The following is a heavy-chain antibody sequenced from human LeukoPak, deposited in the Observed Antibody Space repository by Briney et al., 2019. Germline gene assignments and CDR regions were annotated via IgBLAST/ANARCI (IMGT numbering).Heavy chain of an antibody. J-gene: IGHJ4*02. Sequence: GGSLRLSCAASGFTFSSNYMSWVRQAPGKGLEWVSVIYSGGSTYYADSVKGRFTISRDNSKNTLYLQMNSLRAEDTAVYFCARDLGGDNSFDYWGQGTLVTVSS. CDR1: GFTFSSNY. CDR3: ARDLGGDNSFDY. CDR2: IYSGGST. V-gene: IGHV3-53*01. D-gene: IGHD3-16*01.